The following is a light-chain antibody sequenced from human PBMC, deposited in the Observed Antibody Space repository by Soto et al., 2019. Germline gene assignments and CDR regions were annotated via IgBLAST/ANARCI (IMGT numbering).Light chain of an antibody. CDR3: ETWDSNPGV. CDR2: LESSGGY. J-gene: IGLJ3*02. Sequence: QLVLTQSSSASASLGSSVKLTCTLSSGHSTYIIAWHQQRPGKAPRYLMTLESSGGYNKGSGIPDRFSGSSSGADRYLTISTLQSEDEGAYYCETWDSNPGVFGGGTKLTVL. V-gene: IGLV4-60*03. CDR1: SGHSTYI.